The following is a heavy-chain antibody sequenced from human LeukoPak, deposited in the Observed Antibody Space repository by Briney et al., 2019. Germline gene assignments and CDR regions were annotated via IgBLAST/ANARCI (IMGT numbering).Heavy chain of an antibody. CDR2: INWNGGST. D-gene: IGHD2-2*01. CDR1: GFTFDDYG. CDR3: ARDRDYSSTSCFRYYMDV. V-gene: IGHV3-20*04. Sequence: PGGSLRLSCAASGFTFDDYGMSWVRQAPGKGLEWVSGINWNGGSTTYADSVEGRFTISRDNAKNSLYLQMNSLRAEDTALYYCARDRDYSSTSCFRYYMDVWGKGTTVTVSS. J-gene: IGHJ6*03.